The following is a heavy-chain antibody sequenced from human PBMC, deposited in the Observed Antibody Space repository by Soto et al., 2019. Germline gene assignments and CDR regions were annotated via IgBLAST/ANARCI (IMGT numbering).Heavy chain of an antibody. V-gene: IGHV3-23*01. CDR3: AKAAMYSSPFDS. Sequence: PGGSLRLSCTASGFISSNYAMTWVRQAPGRGLERVAKIGGGGGSTFYADSVKGRFTISRDNSKNTLYLQMSSLRDEDTAVYYCAKAAMYSSPFDSWGQGALVTVSS. D-gene: IGHD2-21*01. CDR2: IGGGGGST. CDR1: GFISSNYA. J-gene: IGHJ4*02.